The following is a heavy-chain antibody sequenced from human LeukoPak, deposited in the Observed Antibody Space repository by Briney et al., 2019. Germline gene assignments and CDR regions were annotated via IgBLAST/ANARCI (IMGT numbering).Heavy chain of an antibody. J-gene: IGHJ4*02. CDR1: GFTFSSCW. V-gene: IGHV3-23*01. Sequence: GGSLRLSCAASGFTFSSCWMHWVRQAPGKGLVWVSGISGSGGSTYYADFVKGRFTISRDNSKNTLYLQMNSLRAEDTAVYYCARALWFGEFLFDYWGQGTLVTVSS. D-gene: IGHD3-10*01. CDR3: ARALWFGEFLFDY. CDR2: ISGSGGST.